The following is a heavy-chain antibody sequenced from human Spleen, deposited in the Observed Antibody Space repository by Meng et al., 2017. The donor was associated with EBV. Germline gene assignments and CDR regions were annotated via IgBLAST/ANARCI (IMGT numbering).Heavy chain of an antibody. CDR1: GGAISSSSYS. J-gene: IGHJ5*02. CDR2: INHSGST. Sequence: QLPLPEAVPGPGHAADTLCLTCTVSGGAISSSSYSWVWIRQPPGKGLEWIGEINHSGSTNYNPSLKSRVTISVDTSKNQFSLKLSSVTAADTAVYYCARGFGYGDYLNWFDPWGQGTLVTVSS. V-gene: IGHV4-39*07. CDR3: ARGFGYGDYLNWFDP. D-gene: IGHD4-17*01.